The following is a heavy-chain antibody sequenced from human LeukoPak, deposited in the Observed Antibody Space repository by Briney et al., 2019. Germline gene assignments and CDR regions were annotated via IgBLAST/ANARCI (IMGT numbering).Heavy chain of an antibody. J-gene: IGHJ4*02. CDR2: IKSKIDGGTA. V-gene: IGHV3-15*01. D-gene: IGHD6-19*01. Sequence: GGSLRLSCAASGFTFSNARMSWVRQAPGKGLEWVGRIKSKIDGGTADCAAPVKGRFTISRDESKNTLYLQMNSLRTEDTAVYYCTTPRPSSSGWYIFDYWGQGTLVTVSS. CDR1: GFTFSNAR. CDR3: TTPRPSSSGWYIFDY.